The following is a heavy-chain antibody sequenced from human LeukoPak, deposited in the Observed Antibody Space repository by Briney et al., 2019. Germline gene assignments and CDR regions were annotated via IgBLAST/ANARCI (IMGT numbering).Heavy chain of an antibody. CDR1: GYTFTNYY. CDR3: ARVGYGDHRWVDY. J-gene: IGHJ4*02. D-gene: IGHD4-17*01. CDR2: INPSGGST. Sequence: ASVKVSCKASGYTFTNYYMHWVRQAPGQGLEWMGIINPSGGSTRYAQKFQGRVTMTRDTSTSTVYMELSSLRSEDTAVYYCARVGYGDHRWVDYWGQGTLVIVSS. V-gene: IGHV1-46*01.